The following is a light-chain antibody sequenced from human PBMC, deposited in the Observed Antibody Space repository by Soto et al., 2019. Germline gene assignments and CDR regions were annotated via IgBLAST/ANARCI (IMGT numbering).Light chain of an antibody. CDR3: SAYTSSSTYV. CDR2: EVI. Sequence: QSALTQPASVSGSPGQSITISCTGTSSDVGGYNYVSWYQQHPGKAPKLMIYEVINRPSGVSNRFSGSKSGNTASLTISGLQAEDAADYYCSAYTSSSTYVFGTGTKLTVL. V-gene: IGLV2-14*01. J-gene: IGLJ1*01. CDR1: SSDVGGYNY.